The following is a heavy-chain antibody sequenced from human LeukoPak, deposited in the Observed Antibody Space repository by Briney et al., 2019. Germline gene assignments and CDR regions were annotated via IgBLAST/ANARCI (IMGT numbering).Heavy chain of an antibody. D-gene: IGHD3-22*01. Sequence: SETLSLTCTVSGGSISSYYWSWIRQPPGKGLEWTGYIYYSGSTNYNPSLKSRVTISVDTSKNQFSLKLGSVTAADTAVYYCARGSYYYDSSPDYWGQGTLVTVSS. CDR1: GGSISSYY. CDR3: ARGSYYYDSSPDY. J-gene: IGHJ4*02. V-gene: IGHV4-59*01. CDR2: IYYSGST.